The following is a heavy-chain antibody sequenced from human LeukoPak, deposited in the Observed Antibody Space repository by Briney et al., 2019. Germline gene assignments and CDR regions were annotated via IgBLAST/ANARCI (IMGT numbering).Heavy chain of an antibody. CDR1: GYTFTSYD. J-gene: IGHJ4*02. V-gene: IGHV1-8*01. D-gene: IGHD3-16*02. CDR2: MNPNSGNT. CDR3: ARLGYYDYIWGSYRYTELDY. Sequence: ASVKVSCKASGYTFTSYDINWVRQATGQGLEWMGWMNPNSGNTGYAQKFQGRVTMTRNTSISTADMELSSLRSEDTAVYYCARLGYYDYIWGSYRYTELDYWGQGTLVTVSS.